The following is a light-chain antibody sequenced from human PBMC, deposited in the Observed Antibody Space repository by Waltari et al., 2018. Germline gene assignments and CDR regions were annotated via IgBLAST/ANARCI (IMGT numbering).Light chain of an antibody. CDR2: AAT. J-gene: IGKJ2*01. V-gene: IGKV1-9*01. CDR1: EDMKFY. Sequence: DVQLTQSPSFLSASVGDRAVITCRASEDMKFYLAWYQQKPGRVPRLLVYAATTLQSGVPERFSGDASETEYTLIISSLQPEDSATYYCQHATGDPLFIFGQGTKLEIK. CDR3: QHATGDPLFI.